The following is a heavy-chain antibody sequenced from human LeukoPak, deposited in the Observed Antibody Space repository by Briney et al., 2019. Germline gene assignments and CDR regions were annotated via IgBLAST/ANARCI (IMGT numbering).Heavy chain of an antibody. CDR1: VFTVSSSY. D-gene: IGHD6-13*01. CDR3: ARGVAAAGTTLDY. V-gene: IGHV3-66*01. CDR2: IYSGGTT. Sequence: GGSLRLSCAASVFTVSSSYMTWVRQAPGKGLEWVSVIYSGGTTYYADSVKGRFTISRDNSKNTLYLQMNSLRDEDTAVYYCARGVAAAGTTLDYWGQGTLVTVSS. J-gene: IGHJ4*02.